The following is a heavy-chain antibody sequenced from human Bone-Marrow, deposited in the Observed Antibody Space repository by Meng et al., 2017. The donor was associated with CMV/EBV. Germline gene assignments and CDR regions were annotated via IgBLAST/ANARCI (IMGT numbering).Heavy chain of an antibody. Sequence: GGSLRLSCAASGFTFSSYWMSWVRQAPGKGLEYVSAISSNGGSTYYADSVKGRFTISRDNSKNTLYLQMGSLRAEDMAVYYCARGDYGDHWGQGTLVAVSS. CDR3: ARGDYGDH. V-gene: IGHV3-64*02. J-gene: IGHJ4*02. CDR2: ISSNGGST. CDR1: GFTFSSYW.